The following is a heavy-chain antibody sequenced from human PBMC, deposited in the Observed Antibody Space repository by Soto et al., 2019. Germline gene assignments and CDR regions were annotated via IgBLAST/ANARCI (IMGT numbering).Heavy chain of an antibody. D-gene: IGHD2-21*02. J-gene: IGHJ4*02. V-gene: IGHV3-33*01. CDR3: ARGGLTDYFDY. CDR2: IWYDGSNK. CDR1: GFTFSSYG. Sequence: QVQLVESGGGVVQPGRSLRLSCAASGFTFSSYGMHWVRQAPGKGLEWVAVIWYDGSNKYYADSVKGRFTISRDNSKNTLYLLMNSLRAEDTAVYYCARGGLTDYFDYWGQGTLVTVSS.